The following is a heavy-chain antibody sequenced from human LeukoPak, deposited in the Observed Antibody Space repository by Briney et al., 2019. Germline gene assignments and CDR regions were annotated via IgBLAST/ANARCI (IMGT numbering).Heavy chain of an antibody. CDR2: IYYSGST. CDR1: GGSISSYY. D-gene: IGHD1-7*01. Sequence: SETLSLTCTVSGGSISSYYWSWIRQPPGKGLEWIGYIYYSGSTNYNPSLKSRVTISVDTSTNQFSLKLSSVTAADTAVYYCARDNWNYGSSMDVWGQGTTVTVSS. V-gene: IGHV4-59*01. J-gene: IGHJ6*02. CDR3: ARDNWNYGSSMDV.